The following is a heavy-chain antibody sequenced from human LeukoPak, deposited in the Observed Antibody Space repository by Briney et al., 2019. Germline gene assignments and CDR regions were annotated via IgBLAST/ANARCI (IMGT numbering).Heavy chain of an antibody. D-gene: IGHD3-3*01. J-gene: IGHJ4*02. CDR1: GASIRNSHHY. Sequence: SETLSLTCVVSGASIRNSHHYWVWIRQPPGKGLEWIGSIYSSGSTYHNQSLRTRVTISVDTSKNQFSLKLSSVTAADTAVYYCARVIRTSGYYSNPKSGSFDLWGQGSLVTVSS. CDR3: ARVIRTSGYYSNPKSGSFDL. CDR2: IYSSGST. V-gene: IGHV4-39*01.